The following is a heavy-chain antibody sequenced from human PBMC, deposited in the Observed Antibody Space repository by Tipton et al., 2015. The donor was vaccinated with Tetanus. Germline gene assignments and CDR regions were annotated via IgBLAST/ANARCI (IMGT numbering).Heavy chain of an antibody. CDR1: GLTVSSGNYY. CDR3: AIDARGVSYESRFDP. J-gene: IGHJ5*02. Sequence: LRLSCNVSGLTVSSGNYYWTWIRQPPGKGLEWIGYIHYSGNTNYNPSLKSRVSMSLDTSRNQFSLNLISVSAADTAVYYCAIDARGVSYESRFDPWGPGTLVTVSS. CDR2: IHYSGNT. V-gene: IGHV4-61*01. D-gene: IGHD3-16*01.